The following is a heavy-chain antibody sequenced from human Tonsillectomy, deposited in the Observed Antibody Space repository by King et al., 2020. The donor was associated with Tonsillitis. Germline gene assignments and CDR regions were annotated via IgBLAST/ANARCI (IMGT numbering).Heavy chain of an antibody. CDR1: GYTFTDYY. CDR2: INPNSGGT. CDR3: ARSKWNDYFDY. D-gene: IGHD1-1*01. Sequence: QLVQSGAEVKKPGASVKVSCKASGYTFTDYYILWVRQAPGQGLEWMGWINPNSGGTNYAQKFQGWVTMTRDTSISTAYMELSRLTSDDTAVHYCARSKWNDYFDYWGQGTLVTVSS. V-gene: IGHV1-2*04. J-gene: IGHJ4*02.